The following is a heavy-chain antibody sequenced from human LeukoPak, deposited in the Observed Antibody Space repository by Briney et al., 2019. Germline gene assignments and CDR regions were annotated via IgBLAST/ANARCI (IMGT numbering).Heavy chain of an antibody. CDR2: INPNSGGT. V-gene: IGHV1-2*02. CDR3: ARDMMIPSSYHMDV. J-gene: IGHJ6*03. Sequence: ASVKVSCKASGYTFTGYYIHWLRQAPGQGLEWMGWINPNSGGTYSAQIFQGRVTMVRDTSISTAYMELSRLRSDDTAVYYCARDMMIPSSYHMDVWGKGTTVTVSS. D-gene: IGHD3-16*01. CDR1: GYTFTGYY.